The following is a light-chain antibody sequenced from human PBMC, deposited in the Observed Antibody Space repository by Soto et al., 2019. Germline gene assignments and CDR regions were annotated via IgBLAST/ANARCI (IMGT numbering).Light chain of an antibody. V-gene: IGKV1-39*01. CDR2: AAS. CDR3: QQNYSVPLS. CDR1: QNIRTY. J-gene: IGKJ2*01. Sequence: DIQMTQSPSSLSASVGDRVTITCRASQNIRTYLNWYQQRPGKAPKFLIYAASSLKDGVPSRFSGSEPGTDFTLTISSPQPEGAATYYGQQNYSVPLSFGRTTNLDIK.